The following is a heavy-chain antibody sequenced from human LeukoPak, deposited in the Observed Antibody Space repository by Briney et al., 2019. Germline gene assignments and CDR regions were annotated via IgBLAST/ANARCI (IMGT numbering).Heavy chain of an antibody. V-gene: IGHV4-59*11. CDR1: GGSISSHY. CDR3: ASGMVRGGNWFDP. CDR2: IYYSGST. J-gene: IGHJ5*02. D-gene: IGHD3-10*01. Sequence: PSETLSLTCTVSGGSISSHYWSWIRQPPGKGLEWIVYIYYSGSTNYNPSLKSRVTISVDTSKNQFSLKLSSVTAADTAVYYCASGMVRGGNWFDPWGQGTLVTVSS.